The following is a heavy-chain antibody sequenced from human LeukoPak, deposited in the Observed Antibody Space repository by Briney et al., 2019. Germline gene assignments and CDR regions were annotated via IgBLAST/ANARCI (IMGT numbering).Heavy chain of an antibody. CDR2: FDPEDGET. CDR3: ATVWVDTAMATQGFDY. J-gene: IGHJ4*02. V-gene: IGHV1-24*01. D-gene: IGHD5-18*01. Sequence: ASVKVSCKVSGYTLTELSMHWVRQAPGKGLEWMGGFDPEDGETIYAQKFQGRVTMTEDTSTDTAYMELSSLRSEDTAVYYCATVWVDTAMATQGFDYWGQGTLVTVSS. CDR1: GYTLTELS.